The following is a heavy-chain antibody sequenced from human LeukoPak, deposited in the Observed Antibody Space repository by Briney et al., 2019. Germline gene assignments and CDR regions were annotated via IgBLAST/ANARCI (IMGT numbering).Heavy chain of an antibody. V-gene: IGHV3-74*01. Sequence: GGSLRLSCAASLFTFSNYWIHWVRQVPGKGLLWVARINSAGAGIVYADSVEGRFTISRDNAKDTVYLQMNSLRPEDTAVYYCVADSGNRAGGDFWGQGALVTVSS. CDR2: INSAGAGI. CDR3: VADSGNRAGGDF. D-gene: IGHD1-26*01. CDR1: LFTFSNYW. J-gene: IGHJ4*02.